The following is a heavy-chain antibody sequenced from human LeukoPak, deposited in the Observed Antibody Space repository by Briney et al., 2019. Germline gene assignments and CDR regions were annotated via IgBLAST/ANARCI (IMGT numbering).Heavy chain of an antibody. V-gene: IGHV4-59*01. CDR2: IHYSGST. CDR3: ARDRGGNSYTYYFDY. J-gene: IGHJ4*02. Sequence: SETLSLTCTVSGGSIGSYYWNWIRQPPGKGLEWIGYIHYSGSTNHNASLKSRVTISVDTSKNQFSLKLSSVTAADTAVYYCARDRGGNSYTYYFDYWGQATLVTVSS. D-gene: IGHD5-18*01. CDR1: GGSIGSYY.